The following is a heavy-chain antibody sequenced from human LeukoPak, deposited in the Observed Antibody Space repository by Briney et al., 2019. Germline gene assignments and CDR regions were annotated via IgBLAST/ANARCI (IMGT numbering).Heavy chain of an antibody. V-gene: IGHV3-23*01. CDR1: GFTFSNYA. Sequence: GGSLRLSCAASGFTFSNYAMSWVRQAPGKGLEWVSAISGSGGSTYYADSVKGRFTISRDNSKNTLYLQMNSLRAEDTAVYYCARSYSSGWYGVYNWFDPWGQGTLVTVSS. D-gene: IGHD6-19*01. CDR2: ISGSGGST. J-gene: IGHJ5*02. CDR3: ARSYSSGWYGVYNWFDP.